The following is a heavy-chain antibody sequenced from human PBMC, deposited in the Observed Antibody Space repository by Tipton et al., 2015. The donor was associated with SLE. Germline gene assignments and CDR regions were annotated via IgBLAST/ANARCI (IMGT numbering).Heavy chain of an antibody. CDR1: GFTFSSYW. D-gene: IGHD1-26*01. CDR3: ASQVGSWFDP. Sequence: GSLRLSCAASGFTFSSYWMSWVRQAPGKGLEWVANINQDGSEKSYVDSVKGRFTISRDNAKKSLYLQMNSLRADDTAVYYCASQVGSWFDPWGQGTLVTVSS. CDR2: INQDGSEK. J-gene: IGHJ5*02. V-gene: IGHV3-7*01.